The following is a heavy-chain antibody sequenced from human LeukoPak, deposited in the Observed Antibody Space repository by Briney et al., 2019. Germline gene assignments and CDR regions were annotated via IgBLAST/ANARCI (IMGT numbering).Heavy chain of an antibody. CDR1: GFTFSSYA. Sequence: PGGSLRLSCAASGFTFSSYAMSWVRQAPGKGLEWVSGISGGGTSAYHADSVKGRFTISRDNSKNTLYLQMNSLRAEDTAVYYCAKSPIGYCGGGTCYLYYFDYWGQGTLLTVSS. CDR3: AKSPIGYCGGGTCYLYYFDY. V-gene: IGHV3-23*01. J-gene: IGHJ4*02. CDR2: ISGGGTSA. D-gene: IGHD2-15*01.